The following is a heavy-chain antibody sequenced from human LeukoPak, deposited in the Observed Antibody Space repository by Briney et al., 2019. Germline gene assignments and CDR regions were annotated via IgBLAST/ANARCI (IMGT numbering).Heavy chain of an antibody. Sequence: SETLSLTCAVYGGAFSGYYWSWIRQPPGKGLEWIGEINHSGSTNYNPSLKSRVTISVDTSKNQFSLKLSSVTAADTAVYYCAXXXXXXXXYKKSYYYGMDVWGQGTTVTVSS. V-gene: IGHV4-34*01. D-gene: IGHD3-10*01. CDR1: GGAFSGYY. CDR3: AXXXXXXXXYKKSYYYGMDV. CDR2: INHSGST. J-gene: IGHJ6*02.